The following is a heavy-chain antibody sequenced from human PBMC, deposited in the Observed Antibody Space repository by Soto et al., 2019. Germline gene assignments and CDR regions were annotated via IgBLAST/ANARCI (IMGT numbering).Heavy chain of an antibody. V-gene: IGHV4-4*07. CDR3: ARDPPLDYYGSGTQGGMDV. CDR2: IYTSGST. D-gene: IGHD3-10*01. J-gene: IGHJ6*02. Sequence: SETLSLTCTVSGGSISSYYWSWIRQPAGKGLEWIGRIYTSGSTNYNPSLKSRVTISVDTSKNKFSLKLSSVTAADTAVYYCARDPPLDYYGSGTQGGMDVWGQGTTVTVSS. CDR1: GGSISSYY.